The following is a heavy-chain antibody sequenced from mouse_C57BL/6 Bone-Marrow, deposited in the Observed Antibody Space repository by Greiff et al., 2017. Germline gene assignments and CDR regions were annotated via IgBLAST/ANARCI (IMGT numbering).Heavy chain of an antibody. CDR3: AIIYDCSYCYAMDY. D-gene: IGHD2-3*01. CDR2: ISSGSSTI. V-gene: IGHV5-17*01. CDR1: GFTFSDYG. Sequence: EVKLVESGGGLVKPGGSLKLSCAASGFTFSDYGMHWVRQAPEKGLEWVAYISSGSSTIYYADTVKGRFTISRDKAKNTLFLQMTSLSSEYTALYYCAIIYDCSYCYAMDYWGQGTSVTVSS. J-gene: IGHJ4*01.